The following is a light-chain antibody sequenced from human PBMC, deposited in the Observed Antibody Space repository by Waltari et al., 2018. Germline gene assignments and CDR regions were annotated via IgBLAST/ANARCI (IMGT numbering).Light chain of an antibody. CDR3: SSYTSSSTLDVV. V-gene: IGLV2-14*03. CDR1: SSYVGGYNY. CDR2: DVS. J-gene: IGLJ2*01. Sequence: QSALTQPASVSGSPGQSITISCTGTSSYVGGYNYVLWYQQHPGKAPKLMIYDVSNRPSGVSNRFSGSKSGNTASLTISGLQAEDEADYYCSSYTSSSTLDVVFGGGTKLTVL.